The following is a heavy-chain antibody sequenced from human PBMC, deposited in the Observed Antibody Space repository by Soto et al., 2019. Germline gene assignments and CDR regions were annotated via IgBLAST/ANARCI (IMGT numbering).Heavy chain of an antibody. V-gene: IGHV1-69*06. Sequence: SVKVSCKASGGTFSSYAISWVRQAPGQGLEWMGGIIPIFGTANYAQKFQGRVTITADKSTSTAYMELSSLRSEDTAVYYCARSPAMLWLPSMENYLEFWGDVSLVTF. D-gene: IGHD5-18*01. CDR1: GGTFSSYA. J-gene: IGHJ4*01. CDR2: IIPIFGTA. CDR3: ARSPAMLWLPSMENYLEF.